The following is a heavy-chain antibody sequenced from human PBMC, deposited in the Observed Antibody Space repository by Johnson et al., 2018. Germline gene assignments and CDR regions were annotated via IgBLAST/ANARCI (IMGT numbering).Heavy chain of an antibody. V-gene: IGHV3-13*01. D-gene: IGHD5-12*01. J-gene: IGHJ3*02. CDR1: GFTFSSND. Sequence: VQLVESGGGLVQPGGSLRLSCAVSGFTFSSNDMHWARQATGKGLEWVSVIGIAGDTYYLGSVKGRFTISRENAKTSLYLQMNSRRAGDTAVYYFARGPYSGYDYLDGESLDAFDIWGQGTMVTVSS. CDR3: ARGPYSGYDYLDGESLDAFDI. CDR2: IGIAGDT.